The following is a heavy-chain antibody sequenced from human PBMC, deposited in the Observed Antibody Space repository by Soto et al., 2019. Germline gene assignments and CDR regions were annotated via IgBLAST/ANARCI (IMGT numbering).Heavy chain of an antibody. D-gene: IGHD5-18*01. V-gene: IGHV3-23*01. CDR3: AKAVSYGFFDY. Sequence: EVQLLESGGGLVQPGGSLRLSCAASGFTFSTYAINWVRQAPGKGLEWVSAISGSGGSTYYADSVKGRFTISRDNSKNTLYPQMNSLRAEDTAVYYCAKAVSYGFFDYWGQGTLVTVSS. CDR2: ISGSGGST. J-gene: IGHJ4*02. CDR1: GFTFSTYA.